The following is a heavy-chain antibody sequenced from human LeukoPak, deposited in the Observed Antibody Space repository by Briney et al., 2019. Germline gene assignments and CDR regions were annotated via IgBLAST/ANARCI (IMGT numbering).Heavy chain of an antibody. J-gene: IGHJ4*02. D-gene: IGHD2/OR15-2a*01. CDR2: IYYSGST. Sequence: NPSETLSLTCTVSGGSISSYYWSWIRQPPGKGLEWIGYIYYSGSTNYNPSLKSRVTISADTSKNQFSLKLSSVTAADTAVYYCARLRGNYFPDFWGQGTLVTVSS. V-gene: IGHV4-59*08. CDR1: GGSISSYY. CDR3: ARLRGNYFPDF.